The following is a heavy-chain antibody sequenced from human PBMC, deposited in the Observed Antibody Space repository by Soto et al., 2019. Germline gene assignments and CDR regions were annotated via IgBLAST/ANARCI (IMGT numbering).Heavy chain of an antibody. J-gene: IGHJ4*02. Sequence: EVQLVQSGGGLVQPGGSLRLSCAVSGFTVSSNSITWVRQAPGKGLEWASVIYNSDTTYYADSVKGRFSISRDNSKNTLYLQMNSLRAEDTAVYYCAKSNGNVFDYWGQGTLVTVSS. CDR1: GFTVSSNS. CDR2: IYNSDTT. V-gene: IGHV3-66*01. D-gene: IGHD2-8*01. CDR3: AKSNGNVFDY.